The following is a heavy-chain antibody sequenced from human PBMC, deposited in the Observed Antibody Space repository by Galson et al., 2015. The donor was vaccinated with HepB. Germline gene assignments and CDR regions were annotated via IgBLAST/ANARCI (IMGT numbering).Heavy chain of an antibody. J-gene: IGHJ4*02. D-gene: IGHD3-9*01. CDR2: INPNSGGT. CDR1: GYTFTGYY. CDR3: ARELRRDDILTGYPHTGFDY. Sequence: SVKVSCKASGYTFTGYYMHWVRQAPGQGLEWMGWINPNSGGTNYAQKFQGWVTMTRDTSISTAYMELSRLRSDDTAVYYCARELRRDDILTGYPHTGFDYWGQGTLVTVSS. V-gene: IGHV1-2*04.